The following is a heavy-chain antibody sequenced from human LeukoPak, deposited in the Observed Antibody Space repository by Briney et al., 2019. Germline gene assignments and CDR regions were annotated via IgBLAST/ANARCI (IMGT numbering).Heavy chain of an antibody. J-gene: IGHJ4*02. D-gene: IGHD6-19*01. CDR1: GFTFSSYA. CDR2: ISYDGSNK. Sequence: GGSLRLSCAASGFTFSSYAMHWVRQAPGKGLEWVAVISYDGSNKYYADSVKGRFTISRDNSKNTLYLQMNSLRAEDTAVYYCARAKEVYSSGWYFGYWGQGTLVTVSS. CDR3: ARAKEVYSSGWYFGY. V-gene: IGHV3-30-3*01.